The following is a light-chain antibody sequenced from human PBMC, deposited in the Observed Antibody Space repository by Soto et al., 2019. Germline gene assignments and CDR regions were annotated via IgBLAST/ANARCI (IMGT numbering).Light chain of an antibody. CDR3: QQYKNWPPCT. CDR2: GAS. J-gene: IGKJ1*01. Sequence: ELVLTQSPATLSASPGERATLSCRASQSVGSNLAWYQQKPGQAPRLLIYGASTRASGIPTRFSGSGSGTQFTLTISSLQSEDFAVYYCQQYKNWPPCTFGQGTKVDI. CDR1: QSVGSN. V-gene: IGKV3-15*01.